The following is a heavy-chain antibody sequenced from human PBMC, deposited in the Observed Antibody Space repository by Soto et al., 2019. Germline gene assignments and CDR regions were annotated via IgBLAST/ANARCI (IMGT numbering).Heavy chain of an antibody. V-gene: IGHV3-23*01. Sequence: GGSLRLSCAASGFTFSSYAMSWVRQAPGKGLEWVSAISGSGGSTYYADSVKGRFTISRDNSKNTLYLQMNSLKAEDTAVYYCAKGIAATYYCYCGLGGWEKGTRGT. CDR2: ISGSGGST. D-gene: IGHD6-25*01. J-gene: IGHJ6*01. CDR1: GFTFSSYA. CDR3: AKGIAATYYCYCGLGG.